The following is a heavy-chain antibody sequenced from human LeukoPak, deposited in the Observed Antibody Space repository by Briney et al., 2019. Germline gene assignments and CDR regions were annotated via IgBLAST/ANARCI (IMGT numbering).Heavy chain of an antibody. V-gene: IGHV3-30*02. CDR2: IRYDGSNK. CDR3: AKNSGRPYGSSGYPSYMDV. CDR1: GFTFSSYG. Sequence: PGGSLRLSCAASGFTFSSYGMHWVRQAPGKGLEWVAFIRYDGSNKYYADSVKGRFTISRDNSKNTLYLQMNSLRAEDTAVYYCAKNSGRPYGSSGYPSYMDVWGKGTTVTVTS. D-gene: IGHD3-22*01. J-gene: IGHJ6*03.